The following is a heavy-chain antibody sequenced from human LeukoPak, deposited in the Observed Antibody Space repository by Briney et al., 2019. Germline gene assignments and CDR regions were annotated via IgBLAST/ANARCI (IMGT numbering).Heavy chain of an antibody. Sequence: GASVKVSCKASGYTFTGYYMHWVRQAPGQGLEWMGWINPNSGGTNYAQKFQGRVTMTRDTSISTAYMELSRLRSDDTAVYYCAKEGVQTPSDWYFDLWGRGTLVTVSS. CDR1: GYTFTGYY. D-gene: IGHD1-26*01. J-gene: IGHJ2*01. CDR3: AKEGVQTPSDWYFDL. CDR2: INPNSGGT. V-gene: IGHV1-2*02.